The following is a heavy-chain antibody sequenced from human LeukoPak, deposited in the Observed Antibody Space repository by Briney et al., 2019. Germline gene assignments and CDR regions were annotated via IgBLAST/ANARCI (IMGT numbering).Heavy chain of an antibody. D-gene: IGHD4-17*01. Sequence: PGRSLRLSCAASGFTLDDYAMHWVRQVPGKDLEWVSGISWNSGRIGYADSVKGRFTISRDNAKNSLYLQMNSLRAEDTALYYCAKDWAATVRGTDYWGQGTLVTVSS. CDR3: AKDWAATVRGTDY. CDR2: ISWNSGRI. CDR1: GFTLDDYA. V-gene: IGHV3-9*01. J-gene: IGHJ4*02.